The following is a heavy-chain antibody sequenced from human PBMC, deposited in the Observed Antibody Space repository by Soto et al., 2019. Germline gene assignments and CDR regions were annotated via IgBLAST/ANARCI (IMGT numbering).Heavy chain of an antibody. CDR1: GGSVRRDSNF. V-gene: IGHV4-61*01. CDR3: ARGYSHYAH. J-gene: IGHJ4*02. CDR2: IYYSGPT. D-gene: IGHD4-4*01. Sequence: TVSGGSVRRDSNFWSWIQQPPGKGLEWIGYIYYSGPTRYNPSLESRVTISIDSSKNQVSLNLTSVTAADTAVYYCARGYSHYAHWGRGTLVTVSS.